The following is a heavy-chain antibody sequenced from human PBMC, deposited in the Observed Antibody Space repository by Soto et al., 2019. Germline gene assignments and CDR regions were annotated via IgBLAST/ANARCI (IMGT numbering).Heavy chain of an antibody. Sequence: PSETLSLTCIVSGGSISNAYWSWIRQPPGKGLEWIGYIYYSGSTNYNPSLKSRVTISVDTSKNQFSLKLSSVTAADTAVYYCARPLYSYGPMDVWGQGTTVTVSS. V-gene: IGHV4-59*01. D-gene: IGHD5-18*01. J-gene: IGHJ6*02. CDR2: IYYSGST. CDR1: GGSISNAY. CDR3: ARPLYSYGPMDV.